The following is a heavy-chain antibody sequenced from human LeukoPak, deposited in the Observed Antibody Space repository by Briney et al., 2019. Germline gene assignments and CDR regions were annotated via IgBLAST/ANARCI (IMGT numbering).Heavy chain of an antibody. CDR2: IRYDGSNK. CDR3: RKSYSSRWWYMDV. D-gene: IGHD6-19*01. V-gene: IGHV3-30*02. Sequence: GGSLRLSCAASGFTFSSYGMHWVRQAPGKGLEWVAFIRYDGSNKYYADSVKGRFTISRDNSENTLYLQMNSLRTEATAVYYCRKSYSSRWWYMDVWGKGTPFTVSS. CDR1: GFTFSSYG. J-gene: IGHJ6*03.